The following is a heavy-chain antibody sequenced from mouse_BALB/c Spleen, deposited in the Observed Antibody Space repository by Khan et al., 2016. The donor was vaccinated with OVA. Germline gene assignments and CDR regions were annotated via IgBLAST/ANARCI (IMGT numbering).Heavy chain of an antibody. J-gene: IGHJ3*01. D-gene: IGHD3-1*01. CDR1: GYTFTSYY. Sequence: QVQLQQSGAELVKPGASVKLSCRASGYTFTSYYMYWVKQRPGQGLEWIGDINPSNGGTNFNEKFKSKATLTVDKSSSTAYIQLSSLTSEDSAVDYCTRGGYGGFAYWGQGTLVTVSA. CDR3: TRGGYGGFAY. V-gene: IGHV1S81*02. CDR2: INPSNGGT.